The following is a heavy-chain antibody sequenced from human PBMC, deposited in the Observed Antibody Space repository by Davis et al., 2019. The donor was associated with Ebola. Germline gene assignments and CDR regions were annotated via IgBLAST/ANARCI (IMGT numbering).Heavy chain of an antibody. Sequence: GSLRLSCTVSGGSISSYYWSWIRQPPGKGLEWIGYIYYSGSTYYNPSLKSRVTISVDKSKNQFSLKLSSVTAADTAVYYCARGGYCSSTSCYGYYYYGMDVWGQGTTVTVSS. CDR1: GGSISSYY. D-gene: IGHD2-2*01. V-gene: IGHV4-59*12. CDR2: IYYSGST. CDR3: ARGGYCSSTSCYGYYYYGMDV. J-gene: IGHJ6*02.